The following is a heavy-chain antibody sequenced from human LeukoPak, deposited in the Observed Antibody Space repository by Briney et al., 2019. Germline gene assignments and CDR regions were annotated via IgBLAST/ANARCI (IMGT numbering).Heavy chain of an antibody. Sequence: GGSLRLSCAASGFTFSSYAMSWVRQAPGKGLEWVSAISGSGGSTYYADSVKGRFTISRDNSKNTLYLQMNNLRPEDTAVYYCARNTRGSPTDWGQGTLVTVSS. D-gene: IGHD2-2*02. CDR3: ARNTRGSPTD. J-gene: IGHJ4*02. CDR1: GFTFSSYA. CDR2: ISGSGGST. V-gene: IGHV3-23*01.